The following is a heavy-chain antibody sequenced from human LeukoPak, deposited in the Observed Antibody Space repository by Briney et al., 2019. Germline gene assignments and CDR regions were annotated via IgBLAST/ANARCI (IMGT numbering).Heavy chain of an antibody. D-gene: IGHD3-3*01. J-gene: IGHJ4*02. V-gene: IGHV4-34*01. CDR2: INHSGST. CDR3: ARGSYDFWSGYNPLVLDY. CDR1: GGSFSGYY. Sequence: SETLSLTCAVYGGSFSGYYCCWIRQPPGKGLEWIGEINHSGSTNYNPSLKSRVTISVDTSKNQFSLKLSSVTAADTAVYYCARGSYDFWSGYNPLVLDYWGQGTLVTVSS.